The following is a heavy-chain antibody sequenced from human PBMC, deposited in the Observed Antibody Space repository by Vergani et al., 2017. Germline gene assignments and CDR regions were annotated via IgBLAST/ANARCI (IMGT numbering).Heavy chain of an antibody. D-gene: IGHD6-13*01. CDR3: ARGRGAAAEGD. J-gene: IGHJ4*02. CDR2: INHSGST. CDR1: GGSFSGYY. Sequence: QVQLQQWGAGLLKPSETLSLTCAVYGGSFSGYYWSWIRQPPGKGLEWIGEINHSGSTNYNPSLKSRVTISVDTSKNQCSLKLSSVTAADTAVYYCARGRGAAAEGDWGQGTLVTVSS. V-gene: IGHV4-34*01.